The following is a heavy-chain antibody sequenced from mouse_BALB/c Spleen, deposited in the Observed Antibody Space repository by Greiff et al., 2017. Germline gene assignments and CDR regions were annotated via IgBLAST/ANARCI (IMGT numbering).Heavy chain of an antibody. CDR2: ISYSGST. D-gene: IGHD2-14*01. CDR3: ARFRYDGFAY. Sequence: EVKLQESGPGLVKPSQSLSLTCTVTGYSITSDYAWNWIRQFPGNKLEWMGYISYSGSTSYNPSLKSRISITRDTSKNQFFLQLNSVTTEDTATYYCARFRYDGFAYWGQGTLVTVSA. CDR1: GYSITSDYA. J-gene: IGHJ3*01. V-gene: IGHV3-2*02.